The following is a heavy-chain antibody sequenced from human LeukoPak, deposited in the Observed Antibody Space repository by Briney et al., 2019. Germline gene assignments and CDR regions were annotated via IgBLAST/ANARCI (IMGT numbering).Heavy chain of an antibody. CDR1: GFTFSSYP. D-gene: IGHD2-15*01. V-gene: IGHV3-48*04. Sequence: GGSLRLSCAASGFTFSSYPLSWVRQAPGKGLEWVSYISSSGSTIYYADSVKGRFTISRDNAKNSLYLQMNSLRAEDTAVYYCARVATPPSGYYYYYMDVWGKGTTVTISS. J-gene: IGHJ6*03. CDR2: ISSSGSTI. CDR3: ARVATPPSGYYYYYMDV.